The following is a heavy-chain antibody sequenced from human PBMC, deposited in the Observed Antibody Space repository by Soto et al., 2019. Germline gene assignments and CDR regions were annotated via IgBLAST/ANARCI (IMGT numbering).Heavy chain of an antibody. V-gene: IGHV3-23*01. CDR3: AKVDAYSYRTDH. CDR1: GFTFSNSA. CDR2: IGRTNNT. Sequence: HPGGSLRLSCAASGFTFSNSAVTWVRQALGEGPEWVSSIGRTNNTHYADSVKGRFAISRDNSQNTLYLQMNSLTAEDTAVYFCAKVDAYSYRTDHWGQGTLVTVSS. J-gene: IGHJ4*02. D-gene: IGHD3-16*02.